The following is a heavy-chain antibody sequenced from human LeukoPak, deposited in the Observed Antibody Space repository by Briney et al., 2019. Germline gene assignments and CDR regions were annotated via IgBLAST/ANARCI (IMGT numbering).Heavy chain of an antibody. CDR2: INWNGGST. J-gene: IGHJ6*02. D-gene: IGHD3-10*01. CDR1: GFTFDDYG. CDR3: ARDLDYGPGSPDYGMDV. Sequence: GGSLRLSCAASGFTFDDYGMSWVRQAPGKGLEWVSGINWNGGSTGYADSVKGRFTISRDNAKNSLYLQMNSLRAEDTALYHCARDLDYGPGSPDYGMDVWGQGTTVTVSS. V-gene: IGHV3-20*01.